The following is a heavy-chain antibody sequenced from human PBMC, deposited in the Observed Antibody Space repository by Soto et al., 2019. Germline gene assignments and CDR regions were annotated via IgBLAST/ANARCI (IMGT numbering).Heavy chain of an antibody. Sequence: QVQLVQSGAEVKKPGASVKVSCKASGYTFTSYDINWVRQATGQGLEWMGWMNPNSGNTGYAKKFQGRVTITRNTSISTAYMELSSLRSEVTAVYYCACRGVVAAQGYYYYMDVWGKGTTVTVSS. CDR3: ACRGVVAAQGYYYYMDV. J-gene: IGHJ6*03. CDR2: MNPNSGNT. CDR1: GYTFTSYD. V-gene: IGHV1-8*01. D-gene: IGHD2-15*01.